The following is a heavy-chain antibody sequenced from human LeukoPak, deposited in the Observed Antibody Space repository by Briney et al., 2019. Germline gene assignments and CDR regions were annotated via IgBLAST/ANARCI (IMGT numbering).Heavy chain of an antibody. V-gene: IGHV3-48*03. D-gene: IGHD6-19*01. J-gene: IGHJ5*02. CDR2: ISSSGSRL. Sequence: GGSLRLSCAASGFSFDSYEMNWVRQAPGKGLEWVSYISSSGSRLDYSDSVKGRFTISRDNAKNSLYLQMNSLRAEDTALYYRAKDLSSGWYGWFDPWGQGTLVTVSS. CDR3: AKDLSSGWYGWFDP. CDR1: GFSFDSYE.